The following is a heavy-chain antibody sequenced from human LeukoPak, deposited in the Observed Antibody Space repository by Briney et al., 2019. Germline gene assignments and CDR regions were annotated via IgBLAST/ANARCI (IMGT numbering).Heavy chain of an antibody. CDR3: ARDPVGATEFDI. CDR1: GFTFSSYW. V-gene: IGHV3-21*01. D-gene: IGHD1-26*01. J-gene: IGHJ3*02. Sequence: GGSLILSCAASGFTFSSYWMSWVRQAPGKGLEWVSSISSSSSYIYYADSVKGRFTISRDNAKNSLYLQMNSLRAEDTAVYYCARDPVGATEFDIWGQGTMVTVSS. CDR2: ISSSSSYI.